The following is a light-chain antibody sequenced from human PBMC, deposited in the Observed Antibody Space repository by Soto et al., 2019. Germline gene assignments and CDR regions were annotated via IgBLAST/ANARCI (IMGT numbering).Light chain of an antibody. J-gene: IGLJ1*01. Sequence: QSVLTQPASLSGAPGQSINISCTGTSSEIVGYNYVSWYQHHPGKAPKLIIYDVSNRPSGVSNPFSGSKSGNTASLTISGLQPEDEADYYCSSYTTSNTRQIVFGTGTKVTVL. V-gene: IGLV2-14*03. CDR1: SSEIVGYNY. CDR2: DVS. CDR3: SSYTTSNTRQIV.